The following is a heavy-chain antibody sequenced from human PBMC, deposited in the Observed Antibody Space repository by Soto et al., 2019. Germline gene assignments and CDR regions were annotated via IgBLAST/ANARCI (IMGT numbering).Heavy chain of an antibody. J-gene: IGHJ3*02. V-gene: IGHV3-30*18. CDR2: ISYDGSNK. CDR1: GFTFRSCG. Sequence: GGSLRLSCAASGFTFRSCGMHWVRQAPAKGLEWVAVISYDGSNKYYADSVKGRSTISRDNSKNTLYLQMNSLRAEDTAVYYCAKGGVGSTSNAFDIWGQGTMVTVSS. CDR3: AKGGVGSTSNAFDI. D-gene: IGHD1-26*01.